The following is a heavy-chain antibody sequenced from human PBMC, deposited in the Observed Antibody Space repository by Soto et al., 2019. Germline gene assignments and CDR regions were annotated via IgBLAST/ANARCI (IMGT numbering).Heavy chain of an antibody. Sequence: LGGSLSLSCAASGFTFSSYAMIWVRQAPGKGLEWVSAISGSGGSTYYADSVKGRFTISRDNSKNTLYLQMNSLRAEDTAVYYCAKLPQQQQPYYFIDYWGQGTLVTVSS. CDR2: ISGSGGST. J-gene: IGHJ4*02. CDR3: AKLPQQQQPYYFIDY. V-gene: IGHV3-23*01. D-gene: IGHD6-13*01. CDR1: GFTFSSYA.